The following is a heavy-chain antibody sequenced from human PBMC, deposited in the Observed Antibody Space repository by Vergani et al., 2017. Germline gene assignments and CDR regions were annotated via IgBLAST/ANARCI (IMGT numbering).Heavy chain of an antibody. CDR2: IIPIFGTA. CDR1: GGTFSSCA. CDR3: ARVWGHYYDSSGYYDY. J-gene: IGHJ4*02. D-gene: IGHD3-22*01. V-gene: IGHV1-69*01. Sequence: QVQLVQSGAEVKKPGSSVKVSCKASGGTFSSCAISWVRQAPGQGLEWMGGIIPIFGTANYAQKFQGRVTITADESTSTAYMELSSLGSEDTAVYYWARVWGHYYDSSGYYDYWGQGTLVTVSS.